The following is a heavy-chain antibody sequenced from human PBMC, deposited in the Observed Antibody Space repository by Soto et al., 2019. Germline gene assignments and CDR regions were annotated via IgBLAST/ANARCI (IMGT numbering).Heavy chain of an antibody. D-gene: IGHD7-27*01. CDR1: GDPVSSGSYY. J-gene: IGHJ4*02. CDR2: SYHTGST. CDR3: AAKLGTTHYFDF. V-gene: IGHV4-31*03. Sequence: QVQLQESGPGLVQPSQTLSLTCSVSGDPVSSGSYYWTWVRQHPVKGLEWIGYSYHTGSTYYNPSLHSRLIMSIDTSKNHFSLHLYSETAADTAVYFCAAKLGTTHYFDFWGQGSLVAVSS.